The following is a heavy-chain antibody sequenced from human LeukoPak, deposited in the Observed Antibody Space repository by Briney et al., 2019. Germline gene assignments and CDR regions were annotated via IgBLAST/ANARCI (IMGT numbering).Heavy chain of an antibody. Sequence: GGSLRLSCAASGFTFSSTMHWVRQAPGKGLVWVSRISSDGSTTRYADSVKGRFTISRDDAKNTLCLQMNSLRAEDTAVYYCAKDASSDGYNSDYWGQGTLVTVSS. CDR3: AKDASSDGYNSDY. CDR1: GFTFSST. J-gene: IGHJ4*02. CDR2: ISSDGSTT. D-gene: IGHD5-12*01. V-gene: IGHV3-74*01.